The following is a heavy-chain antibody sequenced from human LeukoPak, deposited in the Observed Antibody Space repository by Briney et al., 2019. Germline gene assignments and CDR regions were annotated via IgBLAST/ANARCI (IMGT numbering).Heavy chain of an antibody. D-gene: IGHD3-22*01. Sequence: SETLSLTCTVSGGSISRYYWSWIRQPPGKGLEWIGYIYYSGSASYNSSLKSRVTISLDTPKNQFSLKLSSVTAADTAVYYCARSFDSRGYYYYGMDVWGQGTTVTVSS. CDR1: GGSISRYY. V-gene: IGHV4-59*01. CDR2: IYYSGSA. CDR3: ARSFDSRGYYYYGMDV. J-gene: IGHJ6*02.